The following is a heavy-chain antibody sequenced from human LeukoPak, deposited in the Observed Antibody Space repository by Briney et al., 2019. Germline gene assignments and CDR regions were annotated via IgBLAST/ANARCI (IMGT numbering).Heavy chain of an antibody. CDR3: ARGHSSGWYPDAEYFQH. Sequence: SETLSLTCTVSSGSISDYYWSWIRQPPGKGLEWIGYLDNSGSPNYNPSLRSRVTVSVDTSKNQFSLRLSSVTAADTAVYYCARGHSSGWYPDAEYFQHWGQGTLVTVSS. J-gene: IGHJ1*01. D-gene: IGHD6-19*01. CDR2: LDNSGSP. V-gene: IGHV4-59*01. CDR1: SGSISDYY.